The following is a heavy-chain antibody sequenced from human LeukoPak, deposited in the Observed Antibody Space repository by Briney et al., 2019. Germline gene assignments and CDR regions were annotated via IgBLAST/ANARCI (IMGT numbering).Heavy chain of an antibody. CDR1: GYTFTSYG. CDR3: ARGPPYYYGSGELWDNWFDP. V-gene: IGHV1-18*01. D-gene: IGHD3-10*01. J-gene: IGHJ5*02. Sequence: ASVKVSCKASGYTFTSYGISWVRQAPGQGLEWMGWISAYNGNTNYAQKLQGRVTMTTDTSTSTAYMELRSLRSDDPAVYYCARGPPYYYGSGELWDNWFDPWGQGTLVTVSS. CDR2: ISAYNGNT.